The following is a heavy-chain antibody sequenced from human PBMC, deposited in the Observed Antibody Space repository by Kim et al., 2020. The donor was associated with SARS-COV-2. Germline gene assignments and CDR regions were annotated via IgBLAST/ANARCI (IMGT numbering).Heavy chain of an antibody. J-gene: IGHJ4*02. D-gene: IGHD1-26*01. Sequence: SLKSRVTISGDTSKNQFSLKRSSVTAADTAVYYCARHIRWLGGATWSFDYWGQGTLVTVSS. CDR3: ARHIRWLGGATWSFDY. V-gene: IGHV4-39*01.